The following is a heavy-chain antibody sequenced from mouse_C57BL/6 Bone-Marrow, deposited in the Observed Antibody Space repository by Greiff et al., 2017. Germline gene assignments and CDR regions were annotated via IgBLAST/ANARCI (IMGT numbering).Heavy chain of an antibody. D-gene: IGHD2-4*01. J-gene: IGHJ2*01. V-gene: IGHV5-9-1*02. CDR3: TRGGCDYGFED. CDR1: GFTFSSYA. Sequence: EVLLVESGEGLVKPGGSLKLSCAASGFTFSSYAMSWVRQTPEKRLEWVAYISSGGDYIYYADTVKGRFTIPRDNARNTLYLQMSSLKSEDTAMYYCTRGGCDYGFEDGGKGTTLTVSS. CDR2: ISSGGDYI.